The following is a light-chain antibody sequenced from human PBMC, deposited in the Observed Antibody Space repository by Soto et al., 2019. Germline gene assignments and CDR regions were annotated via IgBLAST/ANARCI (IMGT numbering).Light chain of an antibody. CDR2: GNN. J-gene: IGLJ2*01. V-gene: IGLV1-44*01. CDR1: TSNIGGNT. Sequence: QSVLTQPPSASGTPGQRVTISCSGSTSNIGGNTVNWYQLLPGTAPKLLIYGNNQRPSGVPDRFSGSKSGTSASLAISRLQSEDEASYYCAAWDDGLKAVTFGGGTKLTVL. CDR3: AAWDDGLKAVT.